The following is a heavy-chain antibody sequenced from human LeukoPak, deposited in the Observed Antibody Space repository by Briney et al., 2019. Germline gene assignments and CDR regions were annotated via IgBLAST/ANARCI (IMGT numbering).Heavy chain of an antibody. CDR3: ARESEYYYDSSGYYYFDY. Sequence: SVKVSCKASGGTFGSYAISWVRQAPGQGLEWMGGIIPIFGTANYAQKFQGRVTITADESTSTAYMELSSLRSEDTAVYYCARESEYYYDSSGYYYFDYWGQGTLVTVSS. D-gene: IGHD3-22*01. CDR2: IIPIFGTA. J-gene: IGHJ4*02. CDR1: GGTFGSYA. V-gene: IGHV1-69*13.